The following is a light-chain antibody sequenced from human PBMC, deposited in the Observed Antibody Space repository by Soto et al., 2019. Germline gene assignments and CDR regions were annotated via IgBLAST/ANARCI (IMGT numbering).Light chain of an antibody. J-gene: IGKJ1*01. V-gene: IGKV1-6*01. CDR1: QGIRND. CDR2: AAS. Sequence: AIQMTQSPSSLSASVGDRVTITCRASQGIRNDLGWYQQKPGNAPKLLIYAASSLQSGVPSRFSGSGSGTDFTLTISGLQPADFATYFCLQDYNYPRTFGQGTKVEIK. CDR3: LQDYNYPRT.